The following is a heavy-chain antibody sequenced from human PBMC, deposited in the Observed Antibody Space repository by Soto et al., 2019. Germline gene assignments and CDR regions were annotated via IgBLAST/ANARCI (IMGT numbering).Heavy chain of an antibody. CDR3: AHRGGSFNQLDY. CDR1: GFSLSTSVVG. V-gene: IGHV2-5*02. D-gene: IGHD1-26*01. Sequence: QNTLKESGPTLVKPTQTLTLTCTFSGFSLSTSVVGVGWIRQPPGKALEWLALIYWDDDKRYSPSLKSRLTITKDTSKNQVVLTMTNMDPVDTATYYCAHRGGSFNQLDYWGQGTLVTVSS. CDR2: IYWDDDK. J-gene: IGHJ4*02.